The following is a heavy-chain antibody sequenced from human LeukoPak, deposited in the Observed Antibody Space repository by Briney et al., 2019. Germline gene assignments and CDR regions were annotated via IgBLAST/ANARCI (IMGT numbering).Heavy chain of an antibody. V-gene: IGHV4-34*01. Sequence: KPSETLSLTCTVYGGSFSGYYWSWIRQPPGKGLEWIGEINHSGSTNYNPPLKSRVTISVDTSKNQFSLKLSSVTAADTAVYYCARDGEQWDTAMSDYWGQGTLVTVSS. CDR3: ARDGEQWDTAMSDY. D-gene: IGHD5-18*01. J-gene: IGHJ4*02. CDR2: INHSGST. CDR1: GGSFSGYY.